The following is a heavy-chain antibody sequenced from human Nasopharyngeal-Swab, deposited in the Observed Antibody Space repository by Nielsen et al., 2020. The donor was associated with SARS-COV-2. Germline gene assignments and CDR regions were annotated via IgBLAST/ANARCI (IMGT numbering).Heavy chain of an antibody. V-gene: IGHV4-59*08. J-gene: IGHJ6*02. CDR2: ISHNSGT. CDR3: ASGGGEGPYYYYYGMDV. Sequence: SETLSLTCTVSGVSISSQYWSWIRQPPGKGLEWIGYISHNSGTNYNPSLKSRVTMFMDTSKNQFSLKLSSVTAADTAVYYCASGGGEGPYYYYYGMDVWGQGTTVTVSS. CDR1: GVSISSQY. D-gene: IGHD2-21*01.